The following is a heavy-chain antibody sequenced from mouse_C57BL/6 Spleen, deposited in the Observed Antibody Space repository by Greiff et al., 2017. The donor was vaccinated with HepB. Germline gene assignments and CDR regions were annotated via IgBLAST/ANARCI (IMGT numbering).Heavy chain of an antibody. Sequence: EVQLQQSGPELVKPGASVKISCKASGYTFTDYYMNWVKQSHGKSLEWIGDINPNNGGTSYNQKFKGKATLTVDKSSSTAYMELRSLTSEESAVYYCARSDYGNSWFAYWGQGTLVTVSA. V-gene: IGHV1-26*01. CDR1: GYTFTDYY. D-gene: IGHD2-1*01. CDR2: INPNNGGT. CDR3: ARSDYGNSWFAY. J-gene: IGHJ3*01.